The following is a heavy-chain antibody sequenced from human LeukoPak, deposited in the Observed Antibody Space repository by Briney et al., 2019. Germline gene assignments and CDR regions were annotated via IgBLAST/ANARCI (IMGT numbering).Heavy chain of an antibody. CDR3: ASLRFGELPYFDY. V-gene: IGHV3-21*01. J-gene: IGHJ4*02. CDR2: ISSSSSYI. Sequence: GGSLRLSCAASGFTFSSYSMNWVCQAPGKGLEWVSSISSSSSYIYYADSVKGRFTISRDNAKNSLYLQMNSLRAEDTAVYYCASLRFGELPYFDYWGQGTLVTVSS. CDR1: GFTFSSYS. D-gene: IGHD3-10*01.